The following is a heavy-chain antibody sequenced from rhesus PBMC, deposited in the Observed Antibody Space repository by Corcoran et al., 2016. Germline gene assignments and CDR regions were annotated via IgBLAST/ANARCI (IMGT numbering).Heavy chain of an antibody. CDR3: AKYTALVDFPTNLRFDV. Sequence: VQLHVSGPLLVDPWEHLFLTSVFSVGSFPTTYWILLRHPPGKGLEWMGQINGEGSGTKYNPALKSRLILSLDTSKNQFSLTLKSVTAADTAVYFCAKYTALVDFPTNLRFDVWGAGVLVTVSS. CDR2: INGEGSGT. V-gene: IGHV4S11*01. D-gene: IGHD3-40*01. J-gene: IGHJ5-1*01. CDR1: VGSFPTTY.